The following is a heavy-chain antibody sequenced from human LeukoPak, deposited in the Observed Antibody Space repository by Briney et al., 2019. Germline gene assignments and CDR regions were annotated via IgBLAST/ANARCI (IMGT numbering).Heavy chain of an antibody. Sequence: GGSLRLSCAASGFTFSSYAMSWVRQAPGMGLEWVSAISGSGTSTYYADSVKGRFTISRDNSKNTLYLQMNGLRAEETAVYYCTKDLTRGPNYDILTGLLGDWGQGTLVTVSS. CDR2: ISGSGTST. CDR3: TKDLTRGPNYDILTGLLGD. J-gene: IGHJ4*02. D-gene: IGHD3-9*01. CDR1: GFTFSSYA. V-gene: IGHV3-23*01.